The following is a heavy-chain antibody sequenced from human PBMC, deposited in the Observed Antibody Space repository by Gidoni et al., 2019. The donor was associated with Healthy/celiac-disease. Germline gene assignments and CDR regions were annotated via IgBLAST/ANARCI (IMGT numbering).Heavy chain of an antibody. Sequence: QVQLQQWGAGLLKPSETLSLTCAVYGGSFSGYYWSWIRQPPGKGLEWIWEINHSGSTNYNPSLKSRVTISVDTSKNQFSLKLSSVTAADTAVYYCARSGVHRLRYFDWLLAYYGMDVWGQGTTVTVSS. CDR2: INHSGST. V-gene: IGHV4-34*01. CDR1: GGSFSGYY. J-gene: IGHJ6*02. CDR3: ARSGVHRLRYFDWLLAYYGMDV. D-gene: IGHD3-9*01.